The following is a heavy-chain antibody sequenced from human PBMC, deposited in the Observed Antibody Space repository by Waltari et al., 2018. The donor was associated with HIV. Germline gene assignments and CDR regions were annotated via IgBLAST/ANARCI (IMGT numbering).Heavy chain of an antibody. CDR3: VRESHPRLAYWYFDL. Sequence: VESGGGLVKPGGSLGSPCAASGFPFLDYSFTWIRQVPGQGLEWLSYMNPTGISIYYADAVKGRFTISRDNTKNSLYLQINSLRREDTAFYYCVRESHPRLAYWYFDLWGRGTLVTVSS. CDR2: MNPTGISI. D-gene: IGHD1-1*01. J-gene: IGHJ2*01. V-gene: IGHV3-11*04. CDR1: GFPFLDYS.